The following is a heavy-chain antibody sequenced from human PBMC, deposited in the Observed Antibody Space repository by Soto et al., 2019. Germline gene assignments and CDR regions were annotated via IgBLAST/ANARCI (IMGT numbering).Heavy chain of an antibody. J-gene: IGHJ6*02. V-gene: IGHV3-23*01. Sequence: EVQLLESGGGLVQPGGSLRLSCAASGFTFSSYAMSWVRQAPGKGLEWVSSFSGSGDNTDYADSVKGRFTISRDNSKNTLYMQMNSLRADDTAVYYCAKDRYDILTGYPIQYGMDVWCHGTTVTVSS. CDR2: FSGSGDNT. CDR1: GFTFSSYA. D-gene: IGHD3-9*01. CDR3: AKDRYDILTGYPIQYGMDV.